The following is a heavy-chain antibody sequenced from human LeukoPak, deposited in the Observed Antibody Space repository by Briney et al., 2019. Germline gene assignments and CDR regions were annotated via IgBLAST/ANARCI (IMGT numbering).Heavy chain of an antibody. CDR1: GFTFSSYT. CDR3: ARGYGSGSGDY. Sequence: GGSLRLSCAASGFTFSSYTMNWVRQAPGKGLEWVSSISSSSSYIYYADSLKGRFTISRDNAKNPLYLQMNSLRPEDTAVYYCARGYGSGSGDYWGHGTLVTVSS. V-gene: IGHV3-21*03. CDR2: ISSSSSYI. J-gene: IGHJ4*01. D-gene: IGHD3-10*01.